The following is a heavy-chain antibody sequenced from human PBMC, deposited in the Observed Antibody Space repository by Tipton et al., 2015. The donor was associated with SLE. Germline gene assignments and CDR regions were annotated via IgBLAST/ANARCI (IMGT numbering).Heavy chain of an antibody. Sequence: TLSLTCAVYGGSFSGYFWSWVRQPAGKGLEWIGRIYTSASTTYNPSLKSRVTLSSDTSKNQFSLRVRSVTAAATAVYYCARGGGSYYDYWGQGTLVTVSS. V-gene: IGHV4-59*10. J-gene: IGHJ4*02. D-gene: IGHD1-26*01. CDR1: GGSFSGYF. CDR3: ARGGGSYYDY. CDR2: IYTSAST.